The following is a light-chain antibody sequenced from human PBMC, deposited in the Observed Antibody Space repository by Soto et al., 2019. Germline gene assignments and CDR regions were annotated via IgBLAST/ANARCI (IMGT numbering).Light chain of an antibody. V-gene: IGLV1-44*01. CDR1: SSNIGSNT. J-gene: IGLJ1*01. CDR3: TSYSSSSTFYV. CDR2: SNN. Sequence: QSVLTQPPSASGTPGQRVTISCSGSSSNIGSNTVNWYQQLPGTAPKLLIYSNNQRPSGVPDRFSGSKSGTSASLAISGLQAEDEADYYCTSYSSSSTFYVFGPGTKVTVL.